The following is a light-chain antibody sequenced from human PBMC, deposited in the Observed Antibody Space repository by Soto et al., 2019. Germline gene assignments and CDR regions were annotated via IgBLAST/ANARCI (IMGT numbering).Light chain of an antibody. CDR3: QEDSSVPV. V-gene: IGKV1-27*01. Sequence: DIQMTQSPTSLSASVGDRVTITCRASQGIRHFVAWYQQKPGKAPKLLIYAASTLQSGVPSRFSGSGSGTDFTLTINSLQPDDVETYSCQEDSSVPVFGPGTKVEIK. CDR2: AAS. J-gene: IGKJ3*01. CDR1: QGIRHF.